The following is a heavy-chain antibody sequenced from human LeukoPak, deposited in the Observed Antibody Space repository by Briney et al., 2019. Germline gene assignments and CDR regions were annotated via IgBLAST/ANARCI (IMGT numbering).Heavy chain of an antibody. J-gene: IGHJ5*02. Sequence: GGSLGLSCVASGFTFSSYNMNWVRQPPGKGLEWVSYISGSGTTIYYADSVRGRFTISRDNAKSSLYLQMKSLRAEDTAVYYCARGGGSYVNWFDPWGQGTLVTVS. D-gene: IGHD1-26*01. CDR3: ARGGGSYVNWFDP. CDR2: ISGSGTTI. CDR1: GFTFSSYN. V-gene: IGHV3-48*01.